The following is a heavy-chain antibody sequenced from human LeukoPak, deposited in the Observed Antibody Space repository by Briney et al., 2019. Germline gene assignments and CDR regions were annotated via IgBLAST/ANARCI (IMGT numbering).Heavy chain of an antibody. J-gene: IGHJ5*02. CDR2: TWSDGSDK. D-gene: IGHD3-22*01. Sequence: SGGSLRLSCAASGFTFSSYGMHWVRQAPGKGLEWVALTWSDGSDKFYADSVKGRFVISRDNSKNTLYLQMNSLRAEDSAVYFCARAQSATLSYYFDLWGQGTLVTVSS. CDR3: ARAQSATLSYYFDL. CDR1: GFTFSSYG. V-gene: IGHV3-33*01.